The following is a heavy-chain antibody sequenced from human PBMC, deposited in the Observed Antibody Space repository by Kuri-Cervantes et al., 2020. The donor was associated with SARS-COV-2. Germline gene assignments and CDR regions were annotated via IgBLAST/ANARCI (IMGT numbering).Heavy chain of an antibody. CDR2: SNAGNGNT. CDR3: ARDRSGSYYGPVDY. CDR1: GYTFTSYA. D-gene: IGHD1-26*01. J-gene: IGHJ4*02. V-gene: IGHV1-3*02. Sequence: ASVKVSCKASGYTFTSYAMHWVRQAPGQRLEWMGWSNAGNGNTKYSQEFQGRVTITRDTSASTAYMELSSLRSEDMAVYYYARDRSGSYYGPVDYWGQGTLVTVSS.